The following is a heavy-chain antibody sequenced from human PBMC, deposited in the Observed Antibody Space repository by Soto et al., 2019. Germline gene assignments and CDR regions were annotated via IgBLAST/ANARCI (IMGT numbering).Heavy chain of an antibody. CDR1: GFTFSSYG. CDR3: AKGGGRDGSFFDY. CDR2: VSYDGSNK. D-gene: IGHD2-15*01. Sequence: GGSLRLSCAASGFTFSSYGMHWVRQAPGKGLDWVAVVSYDGSNKYYADSVKGRFTISRDNSKNTVYLQMNSLRAEDTAVYYCAKGGGRDGSFFDYWGQGTLVTVSS. J-gene: IGHJ4*02. V-gene: IGHV3-30*18.